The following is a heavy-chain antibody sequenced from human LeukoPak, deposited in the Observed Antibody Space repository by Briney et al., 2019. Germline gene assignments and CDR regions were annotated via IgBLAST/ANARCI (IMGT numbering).Heavy chain of an antibody. CDR3: ARTGPGGY. D-gene: IGHD1-14*01. V-gene: IGHV4-59*08. Sequence: SETLSLTCTVSGGSINSYFWSWIRQPPGKGLEWIGYIYYSGSTNYNPSLKSRVSISIDTSKTQLSLKLSSVTAADTGVYYCARTGPGGYWGQGTLVTVSS. CDR2: IYYSGST. CDR1: GGSINSYF. J-gene: IGHJ4*02.